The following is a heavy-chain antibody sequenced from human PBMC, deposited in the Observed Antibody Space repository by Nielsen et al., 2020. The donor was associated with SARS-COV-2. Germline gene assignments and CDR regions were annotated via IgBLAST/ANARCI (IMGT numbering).Heavy chain of an antibody. CDR1: GFTFSRTS. V-gene: IGHV3-23*01. J-gene: IGHJ4*02. CDR2: VSGSGYST. Sequence: GESLKISCAASGFTFSRTSMNWVRQAPGKGLEWVSMVSGSGYSTYYADSVKGRFTIPRDNSKNTVYLEMNRLRAEDTAVYFCAKEKGYCSGGRCRSPFDSWGQGALVTVSS. D-gene: IGHD2-15*01. CDR3: AKEKGYCSGGRCRSPFDS.